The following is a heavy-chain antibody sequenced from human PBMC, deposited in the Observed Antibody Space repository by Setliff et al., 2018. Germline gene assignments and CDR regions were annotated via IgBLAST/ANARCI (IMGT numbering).Heavy chain of an antibody. D-gene: IGHD3-9*01. J-gene: IGHJ4*02. V-gene: IGHV2-5*02. CDR2: IYWDDDR. CDR3: AHVLRLFDILTGPDY. Sequence: SGPTLVNPTQTLTLTCTFSGFSLSTSGVGVGWIRQPPGKALEWLALIYWDDDRRYSPSLKSRLTITKDTSKNQVVLTMTNMYPVDTATYYCAHVLRLFDILTGPDYWGQGTLVTVSS. CDR1: GFSLSTSGVG.